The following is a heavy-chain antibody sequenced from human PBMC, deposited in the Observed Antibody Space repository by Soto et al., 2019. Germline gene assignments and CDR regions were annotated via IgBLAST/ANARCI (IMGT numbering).Heavy chain of an antibody. D-gene: IGHD3-16*01. CDR1: GFSFSTYN. J-gene: IGHJ5*02. CDR3: VRQQYDFLVDP. V-gene: IGHV3-21*01. Sequence: EVQLVESGGGLVKPGGSLRLSCAASGFSFSTYNMNWLRQAPGKGLEWGSSINASSTHIYYADSVKGRFTISRDNGKSSLYLQMDSLRAEDTALYYCVRQQYDFLVDPWGQGTLVTVSS. CDR2: INASSTHI.